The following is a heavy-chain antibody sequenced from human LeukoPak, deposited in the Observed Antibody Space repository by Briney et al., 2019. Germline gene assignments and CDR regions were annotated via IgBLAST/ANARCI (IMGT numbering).Heavy chain of an antibody. Sequence: GGSLRPSCAASALTFTDCAMTWVRQAPGKGLEWVSSVSGSGDNTYYADSVKGRFTISRDDSKSTLYLQMNSLRAEDTAVYYCARSLGTVTTALLGYWGQGNLVTVSS. V-gene: IGHV3-23*01. CDR1: ALTFTDCA. D-gene: IGHD4-17*01. CDR3: ARSLGTVTTALLGY. CDR2: VSGSGDNT. J-gene: IGHJ4*02.